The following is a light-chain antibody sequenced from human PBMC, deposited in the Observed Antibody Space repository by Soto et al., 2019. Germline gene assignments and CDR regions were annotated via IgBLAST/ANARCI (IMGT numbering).Light chain of an antibody. V-gene: IGLV1-40*01. CDR3: QSYDSRGYVV. J-gene: IGLJ2*01. CDR1: SSNIGAGYD. CDR2: GNS. Sequence: QSVLTQPTSVSGAPGQRVTISCTGSSSNIGAGYDVHWYQQLPGTAPKLLIYGNSNRPSGVPDRFSGSKSGTSASLAITGLQAEDEADYYCQSYDSRGYVVFGGGTKLTVL.